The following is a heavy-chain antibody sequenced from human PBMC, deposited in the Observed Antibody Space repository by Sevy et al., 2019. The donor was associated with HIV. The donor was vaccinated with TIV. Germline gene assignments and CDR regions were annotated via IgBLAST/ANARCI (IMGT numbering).Heavy chain of an antibody. CDR3: ARGHRYSGYAPFYFDY. J-gene: IGHJ4*02. CDR2: ISSSGSTI. D-gene: IGHD5-12*01. V-gene: IGHV3-11*01. Sequence: GGSLRLSCAASGFTFSDYYMSWIRQAPGKGLEWVSYISSSGSTIYYADSVKGRFTISRDNAKNSLYLQMNSLRAEDTAVYYCARGHRYSGYAPFYFDYWGQGTLVTVSS. CDR1: GFTFSDYY.